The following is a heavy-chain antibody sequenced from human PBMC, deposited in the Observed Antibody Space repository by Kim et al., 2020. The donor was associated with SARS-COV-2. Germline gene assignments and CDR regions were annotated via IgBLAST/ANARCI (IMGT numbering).Heavy chain of an antibody. CDR1: GFSFNIYA. CDR2: VCSGVSMS. J-gene: IGHJ3*01. V-gene: IGHV3-23*05. CDR3: VIPQKMATIMGPIDV. D-gene: IGHD5-12*01. Sequence: GGSLRLSCAASGFSFNIYAMSWVRQAPGKGLEWVSAVCSGVSMSYYADSVKGRFAISRDISRVDLQMNMLRAKDTAVYICVIPQKMATIMGPIDVQGPG.